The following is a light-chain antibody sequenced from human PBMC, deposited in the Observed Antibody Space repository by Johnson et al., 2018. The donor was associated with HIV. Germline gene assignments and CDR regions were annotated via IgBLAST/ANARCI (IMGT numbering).Light chain of an antibody. Sequence: QSVLTQPPSVSAAPGQKVTISCSGSSSNIGNNYVSWYQQLPGTAPKLLIYENNKRPSGIPARFSGSKSGTSATLDITGLQTGDEADYYWGTWGSRLSAGVFGTGTKVTVL. J-gene: IGLJ1*01. V-gene: IGLV1-51*02. CDR2: ENN. CDR3: GTWGSRLSAGV. CDR1: SSNIGNNY.